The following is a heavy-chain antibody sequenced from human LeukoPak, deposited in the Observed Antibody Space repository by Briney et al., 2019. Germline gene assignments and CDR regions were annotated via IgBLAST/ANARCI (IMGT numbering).Heavy chain of an antibody. D-gene: IGHD3-10*01. V-gene: IGHV1-8*03. CDR2: MNPNSGNT. J-gene: IGHJ6*03. CDR3: ARGRKESITMVRGVKNYYYYMDV. Sequence: ASVKVSCKASGYTFTSYDINWVRQATGQGLEWMGWMNPNSGNTGYAQKFQGRVTITRNTSISTAYMELSSLRSEDTAVYYCARGRKESITMVRGVKNYYYYMDVWGKGTTVTVSS. CDR1: GYTFTSYD.